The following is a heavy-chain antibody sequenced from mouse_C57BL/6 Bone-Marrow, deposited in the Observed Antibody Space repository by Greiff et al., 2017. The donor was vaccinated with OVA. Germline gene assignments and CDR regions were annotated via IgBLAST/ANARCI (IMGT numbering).Heavy chain of an antibody. CDR3: ARSNYGSSYPHY. D-gene: IGHD1-1*01. J-gene: IGHJ2*01. CDR2: IFPGSGST. V-gene: IGHV1-75*01. CDR1: GYTFTDYY. Sequence: QVHVKQSGPELVKPGASVKISCKASGYTFTDYYINWVKQRPGQGLEWIGWIFPGSGSTYYNEKFKGKATLTVDKSSSTAYMLLSSLTSEDSAVYFCARSNYGSSYPHYWGQGTTLTVSS.